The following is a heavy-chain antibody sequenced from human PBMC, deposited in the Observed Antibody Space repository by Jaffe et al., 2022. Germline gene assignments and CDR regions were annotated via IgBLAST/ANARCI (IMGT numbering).Heavy chain of an antibody. CDR3: VRQYGDAGYRYYYYYMDV. Sequence: EVQLVQSGAEVKKPGESLKISCKGSGYSFTSYWIGWVRQMPGKGLEWMGIIYPGDSDTRYSPSFQGQVTISADKSISTAYLQWSSLKASDTAMYYCVRQYGDAGYRYYYYYMDVWGKGTTVTVSS. D-gene: IGHD2-21*02. CDR2: IYPGDSDT. J-gene: IGHJ6*03. CDR1: GYSFTSYW. V-gene: IGHV5-51*01.